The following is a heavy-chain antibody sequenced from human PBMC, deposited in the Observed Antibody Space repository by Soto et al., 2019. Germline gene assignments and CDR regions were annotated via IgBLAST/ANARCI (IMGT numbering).Heavy chain of an antibody. V-gene: IGHV1-18*01. J-gene: IGHJ4*02. CDR2: ISPYSGYT. Sequence: VKVSCKGFGYSFMKYGINWVRQAPGQGLEWVRWISPYSGYTHSAQKFHGRLTLTTDTAASTAYMELRILRSADTALYYCAREASVLIPAAQPSRFDSWGQGTLVTVSS. D-gene: IGHD2-2*01. CDR1: GYSFMKYG. CDR3: AREASVLIPAAQPSRFDS.